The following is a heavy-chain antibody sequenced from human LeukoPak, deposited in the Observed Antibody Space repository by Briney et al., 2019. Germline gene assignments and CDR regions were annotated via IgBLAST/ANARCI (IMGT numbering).Heavy chain of an antibody. D-gene: IGHD5-24*01. CDR2: IKESEKT. Sequence: PSETLSLTCAAYGGSLSGYYWSWIRQPPGKGLEWIGEIKESEKTNYNPPLKSRVTISIDTSKNQFSLKLSSVTAADTAVYYCAREGLRNVHNPLGYWGQGTLVTVSS. CDR3: AREGLRNVHNPLGY. J-gene: IGHJ4*02. CDR1: GGSLSGYY. V-gene: IGHV4-34*01.